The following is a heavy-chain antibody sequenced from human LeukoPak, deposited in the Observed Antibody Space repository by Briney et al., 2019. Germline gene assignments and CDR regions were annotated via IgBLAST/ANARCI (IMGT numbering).Heavy chain of an antibody. Sequence: ASVKVSCKASGYTFTSYDIDWVRQATGQGLEWMGWMNPNSGNTGYAQKFQGRVTMTRNTSISTAYMELSSLRSEDTAVYYCARMYSSGWYGYYYYYMDVWGEGTTVTISS. D-gene: IGHD6-19*01. J-gene: IGHJ6*03. CDR2: MNPNSGNT. CDR3: ARMYSSGWYGYYYYYMDV. V-gene: IGHV1-8*01. CDR1: GYTFTSYD.